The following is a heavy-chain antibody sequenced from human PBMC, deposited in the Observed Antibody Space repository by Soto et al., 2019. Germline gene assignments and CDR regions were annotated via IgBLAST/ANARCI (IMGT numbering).Heavy chain of an antibody. V-gene: IGHV1-58*02. D-gene: IGHD1-26*01. Sequence: QMQLVQSGPEVKKPGTSVKVSCKASGFTFTSSAMQWVRQARGQRLEWIGWIVVGSGNTNYAQKFQERVTITRDMSTSTAYMELSSLRSEDTAVYYCEAEPLVFRYYYGMDVWGQGTTVTVSS. CDR1: GFTFTSSA. J-gene: IGHJ6*02. CDR3: EAEPLVFRYYYGMDV. CDR2: IVVGSGNT.